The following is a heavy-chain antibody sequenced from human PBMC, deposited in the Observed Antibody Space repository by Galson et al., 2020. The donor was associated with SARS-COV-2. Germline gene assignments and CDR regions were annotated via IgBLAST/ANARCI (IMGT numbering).Heavy chain of an antibody. Sequence: SETLSLTCTVSGGSISSSGYYWGWIRQPPGKGLEWIGSLYYSGSTYYNPSLKSRVTISEDTSKNQFSLKLSSVTAADTAVYYCAIHPYRGFYSYMDVWGKGTTVTVSS. V-gene: IGHV4-39*01. CDR1: GGSISSSGYY. D-gene: IGHD3-10*01. CDR2: LYYSGST. J-gene: IGHJ6*03. CDR3: AIHPYRGFYSYMDV.